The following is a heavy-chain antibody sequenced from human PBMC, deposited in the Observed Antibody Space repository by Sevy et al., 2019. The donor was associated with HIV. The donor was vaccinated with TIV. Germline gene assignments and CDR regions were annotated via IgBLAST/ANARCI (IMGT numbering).Heavy chain of an antibody. Sequence: ASVKVSCKASGYTFTGYYMHWVRQAPGQGLEWMGWINPNSGGTNYAQKFQGRVTMTRDTSISTAYMELSRLRSDDTAVYYCHYDSSGAYAFDIWGQGTMVTVSS. CDR3: HYDSSGAYAFDI. J-gene: IGHJ3*02. D-gene: IGHD3-22*01. V-gene: IGHV1-2*02. CDR2: INPNSGGT. CDR1: GYTFTGYY.